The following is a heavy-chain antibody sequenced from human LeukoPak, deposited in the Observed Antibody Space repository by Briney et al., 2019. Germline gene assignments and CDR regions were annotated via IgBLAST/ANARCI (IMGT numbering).Heavy chain of an antibody. D-gene: IGHD4/OR15-4a*01. V-gene: IGHV3-23*01. Sequence: GGSLSLSCAASGFTFSSYAMGWVRLAPGKGLEWVSLISGSGDNSYYADSVKGRFTISRDNSKNTLYLQMSSLRAEDTALYYCAKCLGDGTNYYFAHWGQGTLVTVSS. CDR3: AKCLGDGTNYYFAH. J-gene: IGHJ4*02. CDR1: GFTFSSYA. CDR2: ISGSGDNS.